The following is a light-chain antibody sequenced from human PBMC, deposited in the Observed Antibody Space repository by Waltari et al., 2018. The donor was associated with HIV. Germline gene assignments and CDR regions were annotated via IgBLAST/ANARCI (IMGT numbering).Light chain of an antibody. J-gene: IGLJ3*02. V-gene: IGLV2-14*01. CDR3: SSHASSSTPNWV. CDR2: DVS. CDR1: SSDIAGYTS. Sequence: QSALTQPASVSGSPGLSIPIHCTGTSSDIAGYTSFPWYQHHPANTPKLMIYDVSNRPSGVSNRFSGSKSGNTASLTISGLQAEDEADYYCSSHASSSTPNWVFGGGTKLTVL.